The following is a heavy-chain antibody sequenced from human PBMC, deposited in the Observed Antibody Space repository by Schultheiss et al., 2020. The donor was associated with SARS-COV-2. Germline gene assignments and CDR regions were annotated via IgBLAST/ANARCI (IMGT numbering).Heavy chain of an antibody. J-gene: IGHJ5*02. CDR3: ARAKYDFWSNYNWFDP. V-gene: IGHV4-39*01. CDR2: IYYSGST. Sequence: SETLSLTCSVSGGSISSGSYYWAWIRRPPGKGLEWIGSIYYSGSTYFNPSLKSRVTISVDTSKNQFSLKLTSVTAADTAMYYCARAKYDFWSNYNWFDPWGQGTLVTVSS. D-gene: IGHD3-3*01. CDR1: GGSISSGSYY.